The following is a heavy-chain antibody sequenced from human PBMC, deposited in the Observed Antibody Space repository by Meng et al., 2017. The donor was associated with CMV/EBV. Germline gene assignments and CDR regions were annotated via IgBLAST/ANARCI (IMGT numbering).Heavy chain of an antibody. D-gene: IGHD2-2*01. V-gene: IGHV3-69-1*02. Sequence: GGSLRLSCAASGFTFTDYCMNWVRQAPGKGLEWVSSISSSSTIYFADSVKGRFTISRDNAKNSLYLQMNSLRAEDTAVYYCARERVVLAPARGYYYGMDVWGQGTTVTVSS. CDR3: ARERVVLAPARGYYYGMDV. J-gene: IGHJ6*02. CDR1: GFTFTDYC. CDR2: ISSSSTI.